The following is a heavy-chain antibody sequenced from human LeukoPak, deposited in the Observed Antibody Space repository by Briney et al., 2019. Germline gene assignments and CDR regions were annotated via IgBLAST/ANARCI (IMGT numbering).Heavy chain of an antibody. CDR2: IIPIFGTA. J-gene: IGHJ4*02. CDR3: ARAYTYYYDSSGYYGDYFDY. D-gene: IGHD3-22*01. V-gene: IGHV1-69*06. CDR1: GYTFTSYA. Sequence: SVKVSCKASGYTFTSYAISWVRQAPGQGLEWMGGIIPIFGTANYAQKFQGRVTIAADKSTSTAYMELSSLRSEDTAVYYCARAYTYYYDSSGYYGDYFDYWGQGTLVTVSS.